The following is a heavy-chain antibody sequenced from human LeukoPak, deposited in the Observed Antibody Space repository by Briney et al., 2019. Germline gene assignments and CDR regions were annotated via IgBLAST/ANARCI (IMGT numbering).Heavy chain of an antibody. CDR2: ISYDGINK. J-gene: IGHJ4*02. CDR3: AKVSVFKITFGGVIG. D-gene: IGHD3-16*02. CDR1: GFTFFNYG. V-gene: IGHV3-30*18. Sequence: GGSLRLSCAASGFTFFNYGIHWVRQAPGKGLEWVALISYDGINKYYADSVKGRFTISRDNSKNTLFLQMNSLRPEETAVYYCAKVSVFKITFGGVIGWGQGTLVTVS.